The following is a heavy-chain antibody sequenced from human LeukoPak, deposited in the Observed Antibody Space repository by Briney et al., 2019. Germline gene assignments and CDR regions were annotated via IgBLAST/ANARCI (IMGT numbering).Heavy chain of an antibody. CDR2: IYTSGST. Sequence: PSETLSLTCTVSGNSISSGDYYWRWIRQPAGKGLEWIGRIYTSGSTTYNPSRKSRATISGDTSENQFSLRLSSVTAADTAVYYCARTSYSYDISGWVPFDYWGQGTLVTASP. CDR1: GNSISSGDYY. D-gene: IGHD3-22*01. V-gene: IGHV4-61*02. CDR3: ARTSYSYDISGWVPFDY. J-gene: IGHJ4*02.